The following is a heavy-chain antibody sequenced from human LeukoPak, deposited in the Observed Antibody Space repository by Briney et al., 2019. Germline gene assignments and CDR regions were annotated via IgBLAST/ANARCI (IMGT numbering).Heavy chain of an antibody. V-gene: IGHV3-30*02. CDR3: AKAGAYYDILTGYPHFDY. CDR2: IRYDGSNK. J-gene: IGHJ4*02. D-gene: IGHD3-9*01. Sequence: GGSLRLSCAASGFTFSSYGMHWVRQAPGKGLEWVAFIRYDGSNKYYADSVKGRFTISRDNSKNTLYLQMNSLRAEDTAVYYCAKAGAYYDILTGYPHFDYWGQGTLVTVSS. CDR1: GFTFSSYG.